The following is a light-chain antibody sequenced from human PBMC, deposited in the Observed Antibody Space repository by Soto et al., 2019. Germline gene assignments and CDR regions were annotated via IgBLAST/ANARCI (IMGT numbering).Light chain of an antibody. CDR1: QSVSSN. Sequence: ESVLTQSPGTMSLSPGERATISCMASQSVSSNLAWYQQKPGQAPRLLISGASIRATGIPDRFSGSGSGTDFTLTIGRLEPEDFAVYYCHHYGISPPWTFGQGTKVDIK. CDR3: HHYGISPPWT. CDR2: GAS. V-gene: IGKV3-20*01. J-gene: IGKJ1*01.